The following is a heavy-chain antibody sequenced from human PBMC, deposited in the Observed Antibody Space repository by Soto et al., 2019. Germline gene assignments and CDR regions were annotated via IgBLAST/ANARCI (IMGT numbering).Heavy chain of an antibody. J-gene: IGHJ6*03. Sequence: GGSLRLSCAASGFTFSSYTMNWVRQAPGKGLEWVSYISSSSSTIYYADSVKGRFTISRDNAKNSLYLQMNSLRAEDTAVYYCARSSYDFWSGYYLYYMDDWGKGTTVTVSS. D-gene: IGHD3-3*01. CDR3: ARSSYDFWSGYYLYYMDD. CDR1: GFTFSSYT. V-gene: IGHV3-48*01. CDR2: ISSSSSTI.